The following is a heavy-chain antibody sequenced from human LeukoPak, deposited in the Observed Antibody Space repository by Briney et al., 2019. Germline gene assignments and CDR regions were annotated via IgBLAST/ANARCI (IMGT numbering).Heavy chain of an antibody. CDR3: ASSVGSTDY. Sequence: PSETLSLTCTVSGDSISSSSYSSTYYWTWIRQSPGKGLEWIGEINHRGSTNLNPSLKSRVTLSVDTSKHQFSLKLTSVTAADAAVYYCASSVGSTDYWGQGTLVTVSS. J-gene: IGHJ4*02. CDR2: INHRGST. D-gene: IGHD1-26*01. V-gene: IGHV4-39*07. CDR1: GDSISSSSYSSTYY.